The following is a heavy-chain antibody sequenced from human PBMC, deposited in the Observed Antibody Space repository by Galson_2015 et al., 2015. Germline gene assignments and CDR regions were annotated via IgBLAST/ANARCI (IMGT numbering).Heavy chain of an antibody. CDR1: GGTFSSYT. V-gene: IGHV1-69*04. J-gene: IGHJ5*02. Sequence: SVKVSCKASGGTFSSYTISWVRQAPGQGLEWMGRIIPILGIANYAQKFQGRVTITADKSTSTAYMELSSLRSEDTAVYYCAREGSGYFYRSNWFDPSGQGTLVTVSS. CDR3: AREGSGYFYRSNWFDP. D-gene: IGHD3-22*01. CDR2: IIPILGIA.